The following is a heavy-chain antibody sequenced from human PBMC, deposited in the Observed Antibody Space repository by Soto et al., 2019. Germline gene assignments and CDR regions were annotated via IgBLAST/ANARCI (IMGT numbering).Heavy chain of an antibody. V-gene: IGHV1-69*06. CDR2: IIPIFGTA. CDR1: GGTFSSYA. D-gene: IGHD4-17*01. CDR3: ARDSGGRYYGDYYYYGMDV. J-gene: IGHJ6*02. Sequence: ASVKVSCKASGGTFSSYAISWVRQAPGQGLEWMGGIIPIFGTANYAQKFQGRVTITADKSTSTAYMELSSLRSEDTAVYYCARDSGGRYYGDYYYYGMDVWGQGTTVTVSS.